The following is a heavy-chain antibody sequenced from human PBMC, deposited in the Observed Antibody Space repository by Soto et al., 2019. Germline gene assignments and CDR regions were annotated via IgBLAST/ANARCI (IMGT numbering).Heavy chain of an antibody. CDR1: GYTFTSYG. D-gene: IGHD3-10*01. V-gene: IGHV1-18*01. CDR3: ARVTYYPNEDLYYFDY. J-gene: IGHJ4*02. Sequence: ASVKVSCKASGYTFTSYGISWVRQAPGQGLEWMGWISAYNGNTNYAQKLQGRVTMTTDTSTSTAYMELRSQRSDDTAVYYCARVTYYPNEDLYYFDYWGQGTLVTVSS. CDR2: ISAYNGNT.